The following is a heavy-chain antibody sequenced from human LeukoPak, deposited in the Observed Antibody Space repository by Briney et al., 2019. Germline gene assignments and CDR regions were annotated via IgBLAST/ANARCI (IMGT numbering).Heavy chain of an antibody. CDR2: INPNSGGT. J-gene: IGHJ4*02. V-gene: IGHV1-2*02. CDR1: GYTFSGYY. Sequence: ASEKVSCKASGYTFSGYYMHWVRQAPGQGLEWVGWINPNSGGTNYAQKFQGRVTMTRDTSISTAYMELSRLLSGDTAVYYCARGKTMVYCGGDCYRFDNWGQGTLVTVSS. D-gene: IGHD2-21*02. CDR3: ARGKTMVYCGGDCYRFDN.